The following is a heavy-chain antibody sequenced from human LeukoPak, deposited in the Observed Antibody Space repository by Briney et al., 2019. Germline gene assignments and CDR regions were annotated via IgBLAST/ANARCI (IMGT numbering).Heavy chain of an antibody. V-gene: IGHV3-23*01. CDR2: ISGSGGST. Sequence: PGGSLRLSCAASGFTFSSDAMSWVRQAPGKGLEWVSAISGSGGSTYYADSVKGRFTISRDNSKNTLYLQMNRLRAEDTAVYYCAKVTLPDYGDMSSHFDYWGQGTLVTVSS. CDR3: AKVTLPDYGDMSSHFDY. CDR1: GFTFSSDA. D-gene: IGHD4-17*01. J-gene: IGHJ4*02.